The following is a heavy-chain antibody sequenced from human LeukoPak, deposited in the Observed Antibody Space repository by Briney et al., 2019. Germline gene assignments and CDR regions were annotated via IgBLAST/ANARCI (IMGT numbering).Heavy chain of an antibody. D-gene: IGHD5-12*01. J-gene: IGHJ5*02. Sequence: GASVKVSCKASGYTFTSYDINWVRQATGQGLEWMGWMNPNSGNTGYAQKFQGRVTMTRNTSISTAYMELSSLRSEDTAVYYCARVPYSGYDQIGNRFDPWGQGTLVTVSS. CDR1: GYTFTSYD. V-gene: IGHV1-8*01. CDR2: MNPNSGNT. CDR3: ARVPYSGYDQIGNRFDP.